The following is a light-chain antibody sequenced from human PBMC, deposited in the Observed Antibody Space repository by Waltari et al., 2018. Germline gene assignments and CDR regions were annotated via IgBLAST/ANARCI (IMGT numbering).Light chain of an antibody. Sequence: QSALTQPASVSGSPGQSITISCSGTSSDIGSHNVVSWYQQHPGKVPKLIIYEGNKRPSGASNRFSGSKSANTASLTISGLRAEDEGDYYCCSYTGISTVIFGGGTKLTVL. CDR1: SSDIGSHNV. CDR3: CSYTGISTVI. CDR2: EGN. V-gene: IGLV2-23*01. J-gene: IGLJ2*01.